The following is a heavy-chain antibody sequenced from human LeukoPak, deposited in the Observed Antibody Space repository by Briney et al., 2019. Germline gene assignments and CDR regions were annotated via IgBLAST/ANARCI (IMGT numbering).Heavy chain of an antibody. CDR2: VYPGDSHT. J-gene: IGHJ5*01. CDR3: ASAPPAYRPGWYNWF. D-gene: IGHD6-19*01. CDR1: GCSFTNNC. Sequence: GESLKISCWGAGCSFTNNCVGWVRHMPGKGLDWMAIVYPGDSHTKYNPSFQGQVTISADKSSSTAYLQWISLRASDTALYHSASAPPAYRPGWYNWF. V-gene: IGHV5-51*01.